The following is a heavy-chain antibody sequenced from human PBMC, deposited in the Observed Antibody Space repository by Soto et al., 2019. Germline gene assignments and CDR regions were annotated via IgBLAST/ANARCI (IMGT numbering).Heavy chain of an antibody. J-gene: IGHJ4*02. CDR3: AREGPRRTQYYFEY. V-gene: IGHV3-23*01. CDR1: GFTFSSYA. CDR2: ISGSGGCT. Sequence: PGGSLRLSCAASGFTFSSYAISWVRQAPGKGLEWVSAISGSGGCTYYADSVKGRFTISRDNAKNSLYLQMNSLRAEDTAVYYCAREGPRRTQYYFEYWGQGTLVTVSS.